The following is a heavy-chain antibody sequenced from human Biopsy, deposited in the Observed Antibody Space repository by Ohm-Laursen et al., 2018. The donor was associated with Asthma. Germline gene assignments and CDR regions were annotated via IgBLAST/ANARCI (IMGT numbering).Heavy chain of an antibody. CDR1: GFTFDDYG. V-gene: IGHV3-9*01. Sequence: SLRLSCAASGFTFDDYGMHWVRQAPGKGLEWVSGISWNSGSIGYADSVKGRFTISRDNSKNTLYLQMNSLRAEDTAVYYCAKWDTYYDFWSGYYTRYNYYYYGMDVWGQGTTVTVSS. CDR3: AKWDTYYDFWSGYYTRYNYYYYGMDV. J-gene: IGHJ6*02. CDR2: ISWNSGSI. D-gene: IGHD3-3*01.